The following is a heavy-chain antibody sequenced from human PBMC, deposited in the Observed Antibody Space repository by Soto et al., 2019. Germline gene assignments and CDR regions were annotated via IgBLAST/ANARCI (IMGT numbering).Heavy chain of an antibody. D-gene: IGHD3-3*01. CDR1: GFTFSSYA. V-gene: IGHV3-23*01. Sequence: GGSLRLSCEASGFTFSSYAMSWVRQAAGKGLEWVSTIGGSGGSTYYAESVKGRFSISRDNSKNTVYLQMNSLRDEDTAVYYCAKVNTIFGMEYYYYGMDVWGQGTTVTVSS. CDR3: AKVNTIFGMEYYYYGMDV. J-gene: IGHJ6*02. CDR2: IGGSGGST.